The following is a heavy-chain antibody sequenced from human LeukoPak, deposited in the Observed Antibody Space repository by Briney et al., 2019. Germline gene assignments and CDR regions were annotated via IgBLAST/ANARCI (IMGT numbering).Heavy chain of an antibody. V-gene: IGHV1-2*02. CDR2: INPNSGDT. J-gene: IGHJ6*02. D-gene: IGHD4-17*01. Sequence: GASVKVSCKASGYIFIDYYMYWVRQAPGQGLEWMGWINPNSGDTKYAQKVQGRVTMTRDTSISTAYMELSRLRSDDTAVYYCARGFYGDYYYYGMDVWGRGTTVTVSS. CDR3: ARGFYGDYYYYGMDV. CDR1: GYIFIDYY.